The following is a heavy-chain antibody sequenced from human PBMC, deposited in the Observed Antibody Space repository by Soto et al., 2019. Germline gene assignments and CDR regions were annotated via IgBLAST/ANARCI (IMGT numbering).Heavy chain of an antibody. CDR2: ISSSGSTI. CDR3: AREGVVIHYYGMDV. CDR1: GFTFSSYE. J-gene: IGHJ6*02. V-gene: IGHV3-48*03. D-gene: IGHD3-3*01. Sequence: GGSLRLSCAASGFTFSSYEMNWVRQAPGKGLEWVSYISSSGSTIYYADSVKGRFTISRDNAKNSLYLQMNSLRAEDTAVYYCAREGVVIHYYGMDVWGQGTTVTVS.